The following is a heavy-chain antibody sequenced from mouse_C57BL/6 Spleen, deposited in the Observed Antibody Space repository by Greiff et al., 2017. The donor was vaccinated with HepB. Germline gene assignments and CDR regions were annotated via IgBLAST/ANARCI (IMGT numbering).Heavy chain of an antibody. D-gene: IGHD2-5*01. V-gene: IGHV1-85*01. CDR2: IYPRDGST. J-gene: IGHJ3*01. Sequence: QVQLKESGPELVKPGASVKLSCKASGYTFTSYDINWVKQRPGQGLEWIGWIYPRDGSTKYNEKFKGKATLTVDTSSSTAYMELHSLTSEDSAVYFCARGDYSNPFAYWGQGTLVTVSA. CDR3: ARGDYSNPFAY. CDR1: GYTFTSYD.